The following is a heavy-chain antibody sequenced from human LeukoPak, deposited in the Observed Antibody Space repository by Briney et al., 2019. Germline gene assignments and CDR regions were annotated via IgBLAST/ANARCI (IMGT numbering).Heavy chain of an antibody. J-gene: IGHJ5*02. D-gene: IGHD1-14*01. CDR3: ARGPRNDP. CDR2: VHPNSGNT. Sequence: ASVKVSCKTSGYPFTTWEINWVRQAAGQGLEWMGWVHPNSGNTAYAQKFQRSVTMTRDTSISTAYMELSGLRSDDTAVYFCARGPRNDPWGQGTLVTVSS. CDR1: GYPFTTWE. V-gene: IGHV1-8*01.